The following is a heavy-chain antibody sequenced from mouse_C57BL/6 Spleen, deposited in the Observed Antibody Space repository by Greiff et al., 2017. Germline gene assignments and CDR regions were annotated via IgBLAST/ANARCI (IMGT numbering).Heavy chain of an antibody. D-gene: IGHD2-3*01. CDR2: ISDGGSYT. J-gene: IGHJ3*01. V-gene: IGHV5-4*01. CDR3: AREAPYEGFAY. Sequence: EVKLEESGGGLVKPGGSLKLSCAASGFTFSSYAMSWVRQTPEKRLEWVATISDGGSYTYYPDNVKGRFTISRDNAKNNLYLQMSHLKSEDTAMYYCAREAPYEGFAYWGQGTLVTVSA. CDR1: GFTFSSYA.